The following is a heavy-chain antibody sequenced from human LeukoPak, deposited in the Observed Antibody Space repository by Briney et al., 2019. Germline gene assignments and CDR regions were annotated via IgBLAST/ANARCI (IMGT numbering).Heavy chain of an antibody. J-gene: IGHJ6*03. CDR3: ARDLGIVPTATGHYFYYYMDV. Sequence: SETLSLTCTVSGGSISSGGYYWSWIRQPPGKGLEWTGRISTSGSTNYNPSLRSRVTISIDTSKTQFSLKLTSVTAADTAVYYCARDLGIVPTATGHYFYYYMDVWGKGTTVTVSS. CDR2: ISTSGST. V-gene: IGHV4-61*02. D-gene: IGHD2-2*01. CDR1: GGSISSGGYY.